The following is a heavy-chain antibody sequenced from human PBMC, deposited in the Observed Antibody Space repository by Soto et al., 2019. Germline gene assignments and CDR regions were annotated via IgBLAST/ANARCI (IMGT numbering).Heavy chain of an antibody. CDR1: GYTFTSYG. V-gene: IGHV1-18*01. J-gene: IGHJ6*02. Sequence: QVQLVQSGAEVKKPGASVKVSCKASGYTFTSYGISWVRQAPGQGLEWMGWISAYNGNTNYAQKLQGRVTMTTDTSPSTAYMELRSRRSDDTAVYYCARDRYYDSSGSDYYYYGMDVWGQGTTVTVSS. D-gene: IGHD3-22*01. CDR2: ISAYNGNT. CDR3: ARDRYYDSSGSDYYYYGMDV.